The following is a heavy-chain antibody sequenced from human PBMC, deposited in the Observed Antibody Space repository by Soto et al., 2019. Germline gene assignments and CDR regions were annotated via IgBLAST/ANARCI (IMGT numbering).Heavy chain of an antibody. CDR2: TSAYNGNT. CDR3: ARDQESITDRILQY. D-gene: IGHD3-10*01. V-gene: IGHV1-18*01. J-gene: IGHJ4*02. CDR1: GDTFASFC. Sequence: ASVKVSCKASGDTFASFCFSWVRQAPGQGLEWLGWTSAYNGNTHYAQKVRDRVTLTTDTSTNTAYMELRSLTSDDTAVYYCARDQESITDRILQYWGQGTRVTVSS.